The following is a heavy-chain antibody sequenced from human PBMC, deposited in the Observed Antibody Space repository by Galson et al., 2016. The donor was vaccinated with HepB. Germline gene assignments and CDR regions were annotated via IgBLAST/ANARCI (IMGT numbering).Heavy chain of an antibody. Sequence: SLRLSCAASGFTFSSYALHWVRQAPGKGLEWVALISYDGGKKNFADPVKGLFTISRDNSKNTVDLQMNSLRIDDTAIYYCSRSLQNTLYSAEARRDDAFALWGQRTMVTVSS. J-gene: IGHJ3*01. V-gene: IGHV3-30-3*01. CDR3: SRSLQNTLYSAEARRDDAFAL. CDR1: GFTFSSYA. D-gene: IGHD3-10*02. CDR2: ISYDGGKK.